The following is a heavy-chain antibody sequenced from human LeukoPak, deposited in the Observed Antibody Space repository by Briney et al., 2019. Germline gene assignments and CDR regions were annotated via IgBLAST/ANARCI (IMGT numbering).Heavy chain of an antibody. CDR3: TMIQGWGSGSYYVDY. CDR1: GFTFSNSA. J-gene: IGHJ4*02. Sequence: GGSLRLSCAASGFTFSNSAMSWVRQAPGKGLEWVSTLSGSGITTYYADSVKGRFTISRDNSKNTLYLQMNSLKTEDTAVYYCTMIQGWGSGSYYVDYWGQGTLVTVSS. CDR2: LSGSGITT. D-gene: IGHD3-10*01. V-gene: IGHV3-23*01.